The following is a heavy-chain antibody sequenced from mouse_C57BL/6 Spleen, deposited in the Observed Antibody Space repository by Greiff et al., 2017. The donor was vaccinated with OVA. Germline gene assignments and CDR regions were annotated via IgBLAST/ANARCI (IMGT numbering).Heavy chain of an antibody. CDR3: AREEWDGMYFDV. D-gene: IGHD4-1*01. CDR1: GYAFSSSW. V-gene: IGHV1-82*01. J-gene: IGHJ1*03. CDR2: IYPGDGDT. Sequence: VQLQQSGPELVKPGASVKISCKASGYAFSSSWMNWVKQRPGKGLEWIGRIYPGDGDTNYNRKFKGKATLTADKSSSTAYMQLSSLTSEDSAVYFCAREEWDGMYFDVWGTGTTVTVSS.